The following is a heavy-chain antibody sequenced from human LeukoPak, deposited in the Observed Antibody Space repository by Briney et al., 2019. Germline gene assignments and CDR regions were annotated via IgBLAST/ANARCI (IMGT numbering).Heavy chain of an antibody. CDR2: INHSGST. J-gene: IGHJ6*02. D-gene: IGHD1-14*01. Sequence: SETLSLTCAVYGGSFRGYYWSWIRQPPGKGLEWIGEINHSGSTNYNPSLKSRVTISVATSKNQFSLRLSSVTAADTAVYYCATLVYINGMDVWGQGTTVTVSS. CDR1: GGSFRGYY. V-gene: IGHV4-34*01. CDR3: ATLVYINGMDV.